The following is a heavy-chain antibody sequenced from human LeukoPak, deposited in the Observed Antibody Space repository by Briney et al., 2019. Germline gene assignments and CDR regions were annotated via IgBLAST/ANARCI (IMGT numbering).Heavy chain of an antibody. J-gene: IGHJ4*02. CDR2: IYYSGST. Sequence: PSETLSLTCTVSGGSISSYYWSWIRQPPGKGLEWIGYIYYSGSTNYNPSLKSRVTISVDTSKNQFSLKLSSVTAADTAVYYCARGDDSSGYYHYWGQGTLVTVSS. CDR3: ARGDDSSGYYHY. D-gene: IGHD3-22*01. V-gene: IGHV4-59*01. CDR1: GGSISSYY.